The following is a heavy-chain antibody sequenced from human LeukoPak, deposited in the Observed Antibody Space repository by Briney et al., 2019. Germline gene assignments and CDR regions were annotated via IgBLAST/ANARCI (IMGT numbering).Heavy chain of an antibody. V-gene: IGHV4-34*01. J-gene: IGHJ4*02. CDR3: ARGDDYDVSGLNRHQKFDY. CDR2: INHSGST. Sequence: PSETLSLTCAVYGGSFSGYYWSWIRQPPGKGLEWIGEINHSGSTNYNPSLKSRVTISVDTSKNQFSLKLSSVTAADTAVYYCARGDDYDVSGLNRHQKFDYWGQGTLVTVSS. D-gene: IGHD1-14*01. CDR1: GGSFSGYY.